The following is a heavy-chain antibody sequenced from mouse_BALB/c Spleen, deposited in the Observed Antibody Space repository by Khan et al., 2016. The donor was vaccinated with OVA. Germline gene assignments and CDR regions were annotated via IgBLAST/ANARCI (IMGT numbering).Heavy chain of an antibody. J-gene: IGHJ4*01. Sequence: QVQLQQSGPGLVAPSQSLSITCTVSGFSLSRYNLHWVRQPPGKGLEWLGMIWGGGGTDYNSTLKSRLNISKDNSKSQVLLKINSLQTDDTARYYCARAYYRDDGYYAMDYWGQGTSVTVSS. D-gene: IGHD2-14*01. CDR3: ARAYYRDDGYYAMDY. V-gene: IGHV2-6-4*01. CDR1: GFSLSRYN. CDR2: IWGGGGT.